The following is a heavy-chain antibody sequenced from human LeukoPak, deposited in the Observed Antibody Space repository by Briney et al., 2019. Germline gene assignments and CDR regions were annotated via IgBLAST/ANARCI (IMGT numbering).Heavy chain of an antibody. V-gene: IGHV4-38-2*02. Sequence: SEALSLTCTVSGYSITTNYYWAWIRQSPGTGLEWIGSVYHNGETYYNPSLKSRVIISVDTSKNEFSLRLTSVTAADTAVYYCVTPRSWELSDMAVWGKGTTVIVSS. CDR1: GYSITTNYY. CDR3: VTPRSWELSDMAV. J-gene: IGHJ6*03. CDR2: VYHNGET. D-gene: IGHD1-26*01.